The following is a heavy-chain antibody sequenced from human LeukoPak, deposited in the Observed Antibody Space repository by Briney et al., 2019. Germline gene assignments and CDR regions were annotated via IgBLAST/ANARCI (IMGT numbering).Heavy chain of an antibody. J-gene: IGHJ4*02. D-gene: IGHD3-3*01. Sequence: SETLSLTCAVSGYSISSGYYWGWIRQPPGKGLEWIGSIYQSGSGSSYYNPSLKSRVTISGDTSKNHFFLRLSSVTAADTAVYYCASTLRFLPYRRFDYWGQGTLVTVPS. CDR2: IYQSGSGSS. CDR3: ASTLRFLPYRRFDY. CDR1: GYSISSGYY. V-gene: IGHV4-38-2*01.